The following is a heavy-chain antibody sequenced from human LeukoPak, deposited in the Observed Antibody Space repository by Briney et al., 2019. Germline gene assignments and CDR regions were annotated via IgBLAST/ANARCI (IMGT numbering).Heavy chain of an antibody. Sequence: PSETLSLTCTVSGGSISSYYWSWIRQPAGKGLEWIGRIYTSGSTNYNPSLQSRVTMSVDTSKTQFSLKLSSVTAADTAVYYCARGRYYYDSRGGYYYYYMDVWGKGTTVTVSS. V-gene: IGHV4-4*07. J-gene: IGHJ6*03. CDR3: ARGRYYYDSRGGYYYYYMDV. D-gene: IGHD3-22*01. CDR1: GGSISSYY. CDR2: IYTSGST.